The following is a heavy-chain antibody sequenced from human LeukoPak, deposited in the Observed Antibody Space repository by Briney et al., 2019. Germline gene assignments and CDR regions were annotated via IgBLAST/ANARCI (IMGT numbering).Heavy chain of an antibody. CDR3: ARVVVRDANNYKDY. J-gene: IGHJ4*02. D-gene: IGHD5-24*01. Sequence: ASVKVSCKASGYTFTGYYLHWVRQAPGQGLEGMGWIHPNSGGTNYAQEFQGRVTMTRDTSISTAYLDLSRLRSDDTAVYYCARVVVRDANNYKDYWGQGTLVTVSS. CDR2: IHPNSGGT. V-gene: IGHV1-2*02. CDR1: GYTFTGYY.